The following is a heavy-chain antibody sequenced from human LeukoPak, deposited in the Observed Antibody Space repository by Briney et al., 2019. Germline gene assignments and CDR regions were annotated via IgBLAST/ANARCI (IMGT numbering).Heavy chain of an antibody. V-gene: IGHV3-53*01. D-gene: IGHD1-26*01. CDR3: ARGGRSSGGYLYNFDY. J-gene: IGHJ4*02. CDR2: IYSGGSS. CDR1: GFTVSSNY. Sequence: GGSLRLSCAASGFTVSSNYMSWVRQAPGKGLDWVSVIYSGGSSYYADSVKGRFTLSRDNSKNTLYLQMNSLRAEDTAVYYWARGGRSSGGYLYNFDYWGQGTLVTVSS.